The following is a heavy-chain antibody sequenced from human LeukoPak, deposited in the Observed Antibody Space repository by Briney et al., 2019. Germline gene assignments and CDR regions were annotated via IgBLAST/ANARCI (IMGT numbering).Heavy chain of an antibody. Sequence: GASVKVSCKASGYSFIGYGISWVRRAPGQGLEWMGWISGNTGNTDYPEKFQGRVTMTKDTSTTTAYLELRGLRSDDTAMYYCARDTSDSWYDIFGDYWGQGTLVTVSS. D-gene: IGHD6-13*01. CDR2: ISGNTGNT. CDR3: ARDTSDSWYDIFGDY. CDR1: GYSFIGYG. J-gene: IGHJ4*02. V-gene: IGHV1-18*01.